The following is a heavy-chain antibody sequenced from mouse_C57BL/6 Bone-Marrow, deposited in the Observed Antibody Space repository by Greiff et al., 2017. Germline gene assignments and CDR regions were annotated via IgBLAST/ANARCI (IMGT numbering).Heavy chain of an antibody. CDR2: INPNNGGT. D-gene: IGHD1-1*01. J-gene: IGHJ2*01. CDR3: ARGGAPIYHED. Sequence: EVQLQQSGPELVKPGASVKMSCKASGYTFTDYNMHWVKQSHGKSLEWIGYINPNNGGTSYNQKFKGKATLTVNKSSSKSYMELRSLTSEDSAVYYCARGGAPIYHEDWGQGTTLTVSS. V-gene: IGHV1-22*01. CDR1: GYTFTDYN.